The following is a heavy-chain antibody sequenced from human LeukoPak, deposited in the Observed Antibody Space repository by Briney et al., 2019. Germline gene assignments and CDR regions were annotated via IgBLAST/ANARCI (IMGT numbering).Heavy chain of an antibody. CDR1: GYTFTGYY. J-gene: IGHJ6*02. CDR3: ARSGYCSSTSCYAGYYYGMDV. CDR2: INPNSGGT. D-gene: IGHD2-2*03. Sequence: SVKVSCKASGYTFTGYYMHWVRQAPGQGLEWMGWINPNSGGTNYAQKFQGRVTMTRDTSISTAYMELSRLRSDDTAVYYCARSGYCSSTSCYAGYYYGMDVWGQGTTVTVSS. V-gene: IGHV1-2*02.